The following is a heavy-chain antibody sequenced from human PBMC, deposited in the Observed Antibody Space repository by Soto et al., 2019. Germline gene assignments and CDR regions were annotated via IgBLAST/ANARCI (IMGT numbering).Heavy chain of an antibody. V-gene: IGHV3-30*03. Sequence: QVQLVESGGGVVQPGRSLRLSCAASGFTIKNYAMHWVRQAPGKGLEWVAVISSDGNNKEYGDSAKGRFTISRDNSKNTLYLQMNNLRAEDTXVYXXXXXXXXXXXXXXXXDXXGQGTLVTVSS. CDR3: XXXXXXXXXXXXXXDX. CDR1: GFTIKNYA. CDR2: ISSDGNNK. J-gene: IGHJ4*02.